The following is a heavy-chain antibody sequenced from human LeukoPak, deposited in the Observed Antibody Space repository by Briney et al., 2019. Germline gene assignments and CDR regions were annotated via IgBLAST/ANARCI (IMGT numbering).Heavy chain of an antibody. Sequence: SETLSLTCTVSAGSISSYYWSWIRQPPGKGLEWIGYIHYSGSTSYNPSLKSRVTISVDTSKNQFSLKLSSVTAADTAVYYCARHNSVTNWFDPWGQGALVTVSS. CDR1: AGSISSYY. D-gene: IGHD4-23*01. CDR3: ARHNSVTNWFDP. CDR2: IHYSGST. J-gene: IGHJ5*02. V-gene: IGHV4-59*08.